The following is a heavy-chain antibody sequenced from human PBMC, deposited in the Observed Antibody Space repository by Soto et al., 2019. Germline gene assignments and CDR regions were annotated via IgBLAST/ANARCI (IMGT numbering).Heavy chain of an antibody. CDR2: IYYSGST. CDR3: SRAYDFLSGYLGY. V-gene: IGHV4-39*01. CDR1: GGSISSSSYY. J-gene: IGHJ4*02. Sequence: QLQLQESGPGLVKPSETLSLTCTVSGGSISSSSYYWGWIRQPPGKGLEWIGSIYYSGSTYYNPSLKSQVTISVDTSKNQFSLKLSSVTAADTAVYYCSRAYDFLSGYLGYWGQGTLVTVSS. D-gene: IGHD3-3*01.